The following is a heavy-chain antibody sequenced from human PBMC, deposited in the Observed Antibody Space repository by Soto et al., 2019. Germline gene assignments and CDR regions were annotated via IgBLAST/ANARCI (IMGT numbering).Heavy chain of an antibody. D-gene: IGHD1-20*01. V-gene: IGHV4-61*01. CDR2: IYYSGST. Sequence: PSETLSLTCTVSGDSVTSGNYYWSWIRQPPGKGLEWIGHIYYSGSTYYNPSLKSRVTISVDTSKNQFSLKLSSVTAADTAVYYCAREAMTGNWFDPWGQGTLVTVSS. J-gene: IGHJ5*02. CDR1: GDSVTSGNYY. CDR3: AREAMTGNWFDP.